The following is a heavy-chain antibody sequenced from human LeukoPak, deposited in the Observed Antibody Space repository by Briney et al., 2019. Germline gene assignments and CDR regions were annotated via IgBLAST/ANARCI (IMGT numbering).Heavy chain of an antibody. CDR2: INTDGSTT. CDR1: GFTFSNYW. D-gene: IGHD1-26*01. V-gene: IGHV3-74*01. CDR3: ARVPVGSYSFDY. J-gene: IGHJ4*02. Sequence: GGSLRLSCAASGFTFSNYWMHWVRQAPGKGLVWVSRINTDGSTTSYVDSVKGRFTISRDNTKNTVYLHMNSLRAEDTAVYYCARVPVGSYSFDYWGQGTLVTVSS.